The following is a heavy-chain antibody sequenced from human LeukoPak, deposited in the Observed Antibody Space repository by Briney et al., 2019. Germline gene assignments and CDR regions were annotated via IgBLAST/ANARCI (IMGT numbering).Heavy chain of an antibody. V-gene: IGHV3-21*01. CDR3: ARDPSYDQVPWGVWGAFDI. CDR2: ISSSSSYI. Sequence: GGSLRLSCAASGFTFSRYSMNWVRQAPGKGLEWVSSISSSSSYIYYADSVKGRFTISRDNAKNSLYLQMNSLRAEDTAMYYCARDPSYDQVPWGVWGAFDIWGQGTMVTVSS. J-gene: IGHJ3*02. D-gene: IGHD3-16*01. CDR1: GFTFSRYS.